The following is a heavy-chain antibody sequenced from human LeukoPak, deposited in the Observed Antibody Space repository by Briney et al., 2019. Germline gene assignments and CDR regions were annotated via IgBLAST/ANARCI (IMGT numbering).Heavy chain of an antibody. CDR2: INSDGSST. CDR3: ARDRKSYYDSGPLFEY. Sequence: GGSLRLSCAASGFTFSNYWMHWVRQAPGKGLVWVSRINSDGSSTSYADSVKGRFTISRDNAKNSLYLQMNSLRAEDTALYYCARDRKSYYDSGPLFEYWGQGALVTVSS. J-gene: IGHJ4*02. CDR1: GFTFSNYW. V-gene: IGHV3-74*01. D-gene: IGHD3-22*01.